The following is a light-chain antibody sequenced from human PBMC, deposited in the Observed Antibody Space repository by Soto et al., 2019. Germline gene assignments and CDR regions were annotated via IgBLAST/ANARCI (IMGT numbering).Light chain of an antibody. Sequence: EILLTQSPGTLSLSPGERATLSCRASQSVRNSYLAWYQQKPGQAPRLLIYGASGRATGIPDRFSGSGSGTDFTLTISRLEPEHFAVYYCQQYGSSPYTFGQGTTLEI. CDR3: QQYGSSPYT. J-gene: IGKJ2*01. CDR2: GAS. CDR1: QSVRNSY. V-gene: IGKV3-20*01.